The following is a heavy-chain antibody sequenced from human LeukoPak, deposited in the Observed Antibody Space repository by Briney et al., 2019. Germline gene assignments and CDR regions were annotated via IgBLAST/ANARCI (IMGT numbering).Heavy chain of an antibody. CDR2: TKQDGSEK. V-gene: IGHV3-7*01. CDR3: ARIKSGSYYEDAFDI. J-gene: IGHJ3*02. CDR1: GFTFSSYW. D-gene: IGHD1-26*01. Sequence: PGGSLRLSCAASGFTFSSYWMTWVRQAPGKGLEWVANTKQDGSEKYYVDSVKGRFTIFRDNAKNSLYLQMNSLRAEDTAVYYCARIKSGSYYEDAFDIWGQGTMVTVSS.